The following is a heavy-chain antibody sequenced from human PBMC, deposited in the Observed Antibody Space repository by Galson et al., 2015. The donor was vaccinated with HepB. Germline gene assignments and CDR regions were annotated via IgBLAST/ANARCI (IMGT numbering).Heavy chain of an antibody. CDR2: IIPIFGTA. CDR3: ARDRYSGYSYGQGGMDV. D-gene: IGHD5-18*01. CDR1: GGTFSSYA. V-gene: IGHV1-69*06. J-gene: IGHJ6*02. Sequence: SVKVSCKASGGTFSSYAISWVRQAPGQGLEWMGGIIPIFGTANYAQKFQGRVTITADKSTSTAYMELSSLRSEDTAVYYCARDRYSGYSYGQGGMDVWGQGTTVTVSS.